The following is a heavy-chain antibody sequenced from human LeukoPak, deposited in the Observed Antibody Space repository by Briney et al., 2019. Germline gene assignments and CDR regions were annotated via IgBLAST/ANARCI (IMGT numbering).Heavy chain of an antibody. J-gene: IGHJ4*02. CDR1: GFTFSTYS. CDR2: ISSSSSYI. CDR3: ARDGAVSNGRYFDY. Sequence: GGSLRLSCVDSGFTFSTYSMNWVRQAPGKGLEWVSSISSSSSYIYYGDSVKGRFTISRDNAKNSLYLQMNSLRAEDTAVYYCARDGAVSNGRYFDYWGQGTLVTVSS. D-gene: IGHD3-3*01. V-gene: IGHV3-21*01.